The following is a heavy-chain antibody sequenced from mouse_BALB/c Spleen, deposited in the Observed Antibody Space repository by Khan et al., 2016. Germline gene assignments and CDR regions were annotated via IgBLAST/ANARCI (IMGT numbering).Heavy chain of an antibody. Sequence: EVKLLESGGGLVQPGGSLKLSCAASGFEFSRYWMSWVRQAPGKGLEWIGETNPDSSTINYTPSLKDKFIISRDNAKNTLYLQMSKVRSEDTALCYCASTFWYFDVWGAGTTVTVSS. CDR3: ASTFWYFDV. V-gene: IGHV4-1*02. CDR1: GFEFSRYW. CDR2: TNPDSSTI. J-gene: IGHJ1*01.